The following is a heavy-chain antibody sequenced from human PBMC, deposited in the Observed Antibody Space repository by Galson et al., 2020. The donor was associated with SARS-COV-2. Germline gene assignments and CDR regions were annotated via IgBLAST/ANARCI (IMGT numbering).Heavy chain of an antibody. CDR2: SHHSGKI. Sequence: SETLFLTCIVSGGSVTSRSYFWAWIRQPPGKGLEWIGSSHHSGKISYTPSLKSRVTISVDTSKNQFSLRLNSVTAADTAVYYCARQSIAIELWLEGWDWFDPWGQGTLVTVSS. CDR3: ARQSIAIELWLEGWDWFDP. D-gene: IGHD3-9*01. CDR1: GGSVTSRSYF. J-gene: IGHJ5*02. V-gene: IGHV4-39*01.